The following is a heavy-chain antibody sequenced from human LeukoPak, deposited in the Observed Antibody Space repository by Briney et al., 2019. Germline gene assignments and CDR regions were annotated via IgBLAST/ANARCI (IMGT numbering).Heavy chain of an antibody. CDR1: GGSISSSSYY. Sequence: PSETLSLTCTVSGGSISSSSYYWGWIRQPPGKGLEWIGSIYYSGSTYYNPSLKSRVTISVDTSKNQFPLKLSSVTAADTAVYYCARVRKVTAIPAFGTFDYWGQGTLVTVSS. D-gene: IGHD2-21*02. CDR3: ARVRKVTAIPAFGTFDY. V-gene: IGHV4-39*01. J-gene: IGHJ4*02. CDR2: IYYSGST.